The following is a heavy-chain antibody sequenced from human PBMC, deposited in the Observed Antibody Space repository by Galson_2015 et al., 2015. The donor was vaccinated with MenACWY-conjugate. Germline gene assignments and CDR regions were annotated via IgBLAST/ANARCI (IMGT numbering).Heavy chain of an antibody. CDR3: AKVRRGRGHSFGYCEN. CDR2: ISDSGSYI. CDR1: GFTFSDYY. V-gene: IGHV3-11*05. J-gene: IGHJ4*02. Sequence: SLRLSCAASGFTFSDYYMSWFRQAPGKGLEWISYISDSGSYITYADSFTGRFAISRDNAKNSIYLQMNSLRGEDTAMYYCAKVRRGRGHSFGYCENWGQGTLVTVSS. D-gene: IGHD5-18*01.